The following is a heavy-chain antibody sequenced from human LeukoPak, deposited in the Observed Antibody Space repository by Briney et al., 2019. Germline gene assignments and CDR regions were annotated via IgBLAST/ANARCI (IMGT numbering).Heavy chain of an antibody. J-gene: IGHJ4*02. CDR1: GGSVSTSDYY. D-gene: IGHD4-23*01. Sequence: SETLSLTCTVSGGSVSTSDYYWGWIRQSPVKGLEWIGDVFYTGKTNYNPSLRGRATISIDTSKNQFSLKLTYVTAADSAVYYCARVFNSWGQGTLVTVSS. CDR2: VFYTGKT. V-gene: IGHV4-39*07. CDR3: ARVFNS.